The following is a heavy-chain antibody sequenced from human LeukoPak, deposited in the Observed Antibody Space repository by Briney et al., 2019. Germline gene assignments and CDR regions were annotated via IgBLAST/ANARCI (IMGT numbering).Heavy chain of an antibody. CDR3: AREGEQLWSNNWFDP. J-gene: IGHJ5*02. Sequence: ASVTVSCKASGGTFSSYAISWVRQAPGQGLEWMGGIIPIFGTANYAQKFQGRVTITTDESTSTAYMELSSLRSEDTAVYYCAREGEQLWSNNWFDPWGQGTLVTVSS. CDR2: IIPIFGTA. D-gene: IGHD5-18*01. CDR1: GGTFSSYA. V-gene: IGHV1-69*05.